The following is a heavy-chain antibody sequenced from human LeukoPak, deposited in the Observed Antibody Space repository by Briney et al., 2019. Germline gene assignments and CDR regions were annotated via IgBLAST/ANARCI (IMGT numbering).Heavy chain of an antibody. Sequence: GGSLRLSCAASGFTFSSYSMNWVRQAPGKGLEWVSSISSSSSYIYYADSVKGRSTISRDNAKNSLYLQMNSLRAEDTAVYYCARDAPGGVIVPFDYWGQGTLVTVSS. CDR2: ISSSSSYI. V-gene: IGHV3-21*01. D-gene: IGHD3-16*02. J-gene: IGHJ4*02. CDR1: GFTFSSYS. CDR3: ARDAPGGVIVPFDY.